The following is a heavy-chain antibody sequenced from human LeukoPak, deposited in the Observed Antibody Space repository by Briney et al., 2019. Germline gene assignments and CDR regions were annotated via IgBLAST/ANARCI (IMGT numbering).Heavy chain of an antibody. D-gene: IGHD6-19*01. V-gene: IGHV4-59*01. CDR1: GGSISGFY. CDR2: IYYSGST. CDR3: ARVRYSSGWYYFDY. J-gene: IGHJ4*02. Sequence: SETVSLTCTVSGGSISGFYWSWIRQPPGKGLDWIGYIYYSGSTNYNPSLQSRVTISVDTSKNQFSLKLSSVTAADTAVYYCARVRYSSGWYYFDYWGQGTLVTVSS.